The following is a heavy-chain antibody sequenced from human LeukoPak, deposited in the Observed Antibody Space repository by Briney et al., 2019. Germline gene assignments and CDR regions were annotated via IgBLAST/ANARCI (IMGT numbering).Heavy chain of an antibody. CDR2: ISGSGSST. CDR1: GFAFSSYA. CDR3: AKDFSGWGPTVLDY. D-gene: IGHD6-19*01. V-gene: IGHV3-23*01. J-gene: IGHJ4*02. Sequence: GGSLRLSCAASGFAFSSYAMSWVRQAPGKGLEWVSTISGSGSSTYYSDSVKGRFTVSRDNSKNTLNLQMNSLRVEDTAAHYCAKDFSGWGPTVLDYWGQGALVTVSS.